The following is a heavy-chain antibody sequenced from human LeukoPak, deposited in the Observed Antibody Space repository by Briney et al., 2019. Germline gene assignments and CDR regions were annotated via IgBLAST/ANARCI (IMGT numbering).Heavy chain of an antibody. Sequence: GGSLRLSCAASGFTFTNFVMTWVRQAPGKGLEGVASISGGGTTTFYADSVRGRFTISRDNSRDTVSLQMSSLRVEDTAMYYCAKYFLSGSYYHFDSWGQGTQVTVSP. V-gene: IGHV3-23*01. D-gene: IGHD1-26*01. J-gene: IGHJ4*02. CDR1: GFTFTNFV. CDR2: ISGGGTTT. CDR3: AKYFLSGSYYHFDS.